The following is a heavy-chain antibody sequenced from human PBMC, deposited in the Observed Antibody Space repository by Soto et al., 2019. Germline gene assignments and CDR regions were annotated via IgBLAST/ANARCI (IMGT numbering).Heavy chain of an antibody. D-gene: IGHD3-16*01. CDR3: AASYGCNGPIEI. J-gene: IGHJ3*02. Sequence: SETLSLTCTVSGGSISSYYWSWIRQPPGKGLEWIGYIYYSGSTNYNPSLKSRVTISVDTPKNQFSLKLSSVTAADTAVYYCAASYGCNGPIEIWGQGTMVTVSS. CDR1: GGSISSYY. V-gene: IGHV4-59*01. CDR2: IYYSGST.